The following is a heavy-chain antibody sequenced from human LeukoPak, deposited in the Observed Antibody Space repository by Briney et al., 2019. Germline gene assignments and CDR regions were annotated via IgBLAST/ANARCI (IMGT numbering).Heavy chain of an antibody. CDR1: GFTFSDDR. V-gene: IGHV3-21*01. D-gene: IGHD1-26*01. Sequence: GGSLRLSCAASGFTFSDDRMNGVRQAPGEGVEWVSSISRTRGHVYYADSLEGRFTISRGDAKNTLYLQMNSLRVEDMAVYYCVKDLRRMGATTAYLHHWGQGTLVTVSS. J-gene: IGHJ1*01. CDR2: ISRTRGHV. CDR3: VKDLRRMGATTAYLHH.